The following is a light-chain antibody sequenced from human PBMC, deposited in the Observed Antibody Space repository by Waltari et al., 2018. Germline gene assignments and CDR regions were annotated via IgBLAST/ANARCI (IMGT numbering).Light chain of an antibody. V-gene: IGKV1-5*03. CDR3: QQYKSYPPT. CDR2: KAS. CDR1: QRISTW. Sequence: DIQMTQSPSTLSASVGDRVTLTCRTSQRISTWLAWYQQKPGKAPKLLIYKASSLENEVPSRFSGSGSGTEFSLTISSLQPDDFATFYCQQYKSYPPTFGGGTKVDIK. J-gene: IGKJ4*01.